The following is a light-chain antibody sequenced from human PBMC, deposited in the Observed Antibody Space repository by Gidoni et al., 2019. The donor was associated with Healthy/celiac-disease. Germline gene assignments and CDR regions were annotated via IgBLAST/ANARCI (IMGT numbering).Light chain of an antibody. J-gene: IGKJ1*01. Sequence: DIVMTQSPDSLAVSLGERATINCKSSQSVLYSSNNKNYLAWYQKKPGQPPKLLIYWASTRESGVPDRFSGSGSGTDFTLTIISLQAEDVAVYYCQQYYSTWWTFGQGTKVEIK. CDR1: QSVLYSSNNKNY. V-gene: IGKV4-1*01. CDR2: WAS. CDR3: QQYYSTWWT.